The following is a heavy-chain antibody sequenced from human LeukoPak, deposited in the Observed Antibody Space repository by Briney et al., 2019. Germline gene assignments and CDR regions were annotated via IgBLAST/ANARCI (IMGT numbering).Heavy chain of an antibody. V-gene: IGHV4-61*05. Sequence: SETLSLTCTVSGGSISSSSYYWGWIRQPPGKGLEWVGYIYYSGSTSYNPSLRSRVTISVDTSKNQFSLKVSSVTASDTAVYYCARGNPSSGDAFDIWGRGTKVTVSS. CDR2: IYYSGST. J-gene: IGHJ3*02. CDR3: ARGNPSSGDAFDI. CDR1: GGSISSSSYY. D-gene: IGHD6-19*01.